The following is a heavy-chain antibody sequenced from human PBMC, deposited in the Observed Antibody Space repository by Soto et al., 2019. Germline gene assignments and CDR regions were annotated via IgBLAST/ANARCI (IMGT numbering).Heavy chain of an antibody. CDR1: GYTFTSHG. Sequence: ASVKVSCKASGYTFTSHGISWVRQAPGLGLEWMGWISAYNGNTNYAQKVQGRVTMTTDTSTSTAYMELRSLRSDDTAVYYCARDFRSRGYYYGMDVWGQGTTVTVSS. V-gene: IGHV1-18*01. D-gene: IGHD1-1*01. CDR2: ISAYNGNT. CDR3: ARDFRSRGYYYGMDV. J-gene: IGHJ6*02.